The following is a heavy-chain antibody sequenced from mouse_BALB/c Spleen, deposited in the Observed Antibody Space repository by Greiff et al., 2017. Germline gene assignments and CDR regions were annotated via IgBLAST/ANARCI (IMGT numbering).Heavy chain of an antibody. V-gene: IGHV2-2*02. Sequence: QVQLKQSGPGLVQPSQSLSITCTVSGFSLTSYGVHWVRQSPGKGLEWLGVIWSGGSTDYNAAFISRLSISKDNSKSQVFFKMNSLQANDTAIYYCARRHYYGSSYDYAMDYWGQGTSVTVSS. CDR2: IWSGGST. D-gene: IGHD1-1*01. CDR1: GFSLTSYG. J-gene: IGHJ4*01. CDR3: ARRHYYGSSYDYAMDY.